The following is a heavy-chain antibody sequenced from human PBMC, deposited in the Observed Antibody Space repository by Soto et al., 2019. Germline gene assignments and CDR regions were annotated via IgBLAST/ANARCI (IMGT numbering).Heavy chain of an antibody. V-gene: IGHV3-48*02. CDR3: AREGSTSYYYYCGMDV. CDR2: ISSTTSTT. CDR1: GFTFSTYS. Sequence: GGSLRLSCAASGFTFSTYSMNWVRQAPGKGLEWVSYISSTTSTTYYADSVKGRFTISRDNAKNSLYLQMNSLRDEDTAVYYCAREGSTSYYYYCGMDVWGQGTTVTVSS. D-gene: IGHD3-10*01. J-gene: IGHJ6*02.